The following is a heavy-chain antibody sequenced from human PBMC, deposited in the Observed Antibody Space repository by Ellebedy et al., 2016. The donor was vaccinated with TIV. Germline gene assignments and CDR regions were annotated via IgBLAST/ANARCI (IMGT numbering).Heavy chain of an antibody. CDR2: VFSNGST. V-gene: IGHV4-39*01. CDR1: GASITSSTYY. J-gene: IGHJ3*02. D-gene: IGHD3-10*02. Sequence: MPSETLSLTCTVSGASITSSTYYWGWIRQPPGKGLEWIGSVFSNGSTYDNPSLKSRVTMSVDTSMNQFSLRLSSVTAADTSLYYCARLRRNLYMFGPFVVNYAFDIWGQGTMVSVSS. CDR3: ARLRRNLYMFGPFVVNYAFDI.